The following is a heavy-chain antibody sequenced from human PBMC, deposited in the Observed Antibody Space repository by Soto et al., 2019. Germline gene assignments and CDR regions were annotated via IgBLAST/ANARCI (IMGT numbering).Heavy chain of an antibody. J-gene: IGHJ4*02. CDR1: GFTFSSYW. Sequence: EVQLVESGGGLVQPGGSLRLSCAASGFTFSSYWMSWVRQAPGKGLEWVANIKQDGSEKYYVDSVKGRFTISRDNAKNSLYLQMNSLRAEDTAVYYCARVDSGSSWSFKYYFDYWGQGTLVTVSS. V-gene: IGHV3-7*01. CDR3: ARVDSGSSWSFKYYFDY. D-gene: IGHD6-13*01. CDR2: IKQDGSEK.